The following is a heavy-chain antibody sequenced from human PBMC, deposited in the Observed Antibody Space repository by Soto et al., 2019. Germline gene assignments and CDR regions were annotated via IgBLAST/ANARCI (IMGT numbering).Heavy chain of an antibody. D-gene: IGHD2-2*01. V-gene: IGHV4-59*01. CDR2: IYYSGST. CDR1: GGSISSYD. Sequence: TSETLSLTCTVSGGSISSYDWSWIRQPPGKGLEWIGYIYYSGSTNYNPSLKSRVTISVDTSKNQFSLKLSSVTAADTAVYYCARGPYCSSTSCSNYYYYYMDVWGKGTTVTVSS. J-gene: IGHJ6*03. CDR3: ARGPYCSSTSCSNYYYYYMDV.